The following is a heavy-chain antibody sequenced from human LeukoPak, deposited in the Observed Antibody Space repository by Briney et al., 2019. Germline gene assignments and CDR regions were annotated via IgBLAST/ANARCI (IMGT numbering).Heavy chain of an antibody. CDR1: GFTFSSYS. D-gene: IGHD1-1*01. Sequence: GGSLRLSCAASGFTFSSYSMNWVRQAPGKGLEWVSSISSSSSYIYYADSVKGRFTISRDNAKNSLYLQMNSLRAEDTAVYYCAKDRNWNDVGCFDYWGQGTLVTVSS. CDR2: ISSSSSYI. V-gene: IGHV3-21*01. J-gene: IGHJ4*02. CDR3: AKDRNWNDVGCFDY.